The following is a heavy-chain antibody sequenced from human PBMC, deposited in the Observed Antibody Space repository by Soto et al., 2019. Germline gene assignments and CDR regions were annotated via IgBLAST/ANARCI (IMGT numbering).Heavy chain of an antibody. CDR2: IWYDGSNK. V-gene: IGHV3-33*01. CDR1: GFTFSSYG. D-gene: IGHD3-22*01. J-gene: IGHJ5*02. Sequence: GGSLRLSCAASGFTFSSYGMHWVRQAPGKGLEWVAVIWYDGSNKYYADSVKGRFTISRDNSKNTLYLQMNSLRAEDTAVYYCARDPREYYYDSSGYSVNWFDPWGQGTLVTVSS. CDR3: ARDPREYYYDSSGYSVNWFDP.